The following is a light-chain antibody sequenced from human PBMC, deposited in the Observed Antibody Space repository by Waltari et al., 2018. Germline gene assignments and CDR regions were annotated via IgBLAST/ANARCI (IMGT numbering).Light chain of an antibody. CDR3: QTWGTGIWV. Sequence: HLVLTQSPSASPSLGASVKITCTLSSGHSSNVVAWHQQQPEKGPRYLRKVNSDGTHSTGEGIPDRVSGSSSGAERYLTLSSLQSDDEADYYCQTWGTGIWVFGGGTRLTVL. CDR2: VNSDGTH. J-gene: IGLJ3*02. CDR1: SGHSSNV. V-gene: IGLV4-69*01.